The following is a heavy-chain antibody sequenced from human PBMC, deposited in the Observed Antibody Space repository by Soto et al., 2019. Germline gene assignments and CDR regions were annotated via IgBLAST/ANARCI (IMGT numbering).Heavy chain of an antibody. V-gene: IGHV1-69*13. D-gene: IGHD3-10*01. J-gene: IGHJ5*02. CDR1: GGTFSSYA. Sequence: SVKVSCKASGGTFSSYAISWVRQAPGQGLEWMGGIIPIFGTANYAQKFQGRVTITADESTSTAYMELSSLRSEDTAVYYCARDGDMVRGANWFDPWGQGXLVTVSS. CDR2: IIPIFGTA. CDR3: ARDGDMVRGANWFDP.